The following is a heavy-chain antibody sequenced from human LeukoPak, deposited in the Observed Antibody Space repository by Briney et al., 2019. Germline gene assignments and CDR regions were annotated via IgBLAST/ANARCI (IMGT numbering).Heavy chain of an antibody. CDR1: GGTFSSYA. V-gene: IGHV1-69*13. Sequence: GASVKVSCKASGGTFSSYAISWVRQAPGQGLEWMGGIIPIFGTANYVQKFQGRVTITADESTSTAYMELSSLRSEDTAVYYCARAVVVTAIDGYFDYWGQGTLVTVSS. CDR2: IIPIFGTA. CDR3: ARAVVVTAIDGYFDY. J-gene: IGHJ4*02. D-gene: IGHD2-21*02.